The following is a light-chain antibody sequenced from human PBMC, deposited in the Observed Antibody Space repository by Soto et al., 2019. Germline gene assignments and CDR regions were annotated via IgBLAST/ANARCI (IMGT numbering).Light chain of an antibody. J-gene: IGKJ1*01. V-gene: IGKV3-15*01. CDR2: GAS. Sequence: EIVMTQSPATLSVSPGERATLSCRASQSVSSNLAWYQQKPGQAPRLLIYGASTRATGIPARFSGSGSGTEFTLTISSLQSEDFATYYCQQSYSRMTFGQGAKVDI. CDR3: QQSYSRMT. CDR1: QSVSSN.